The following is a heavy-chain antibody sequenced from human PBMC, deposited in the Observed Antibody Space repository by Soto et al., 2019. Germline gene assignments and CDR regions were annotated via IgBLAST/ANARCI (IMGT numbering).Heavy chain of an antibody. Sequence: GGSLRLSCAASGFTFSSYAMSWVRQAPGKGLEWVSAISGSGGSTYYADSVKGRFTISRDNSKNTLYLQMNSLRAEDTAVYYCASLFDWLSLYYYYGMDVWGQGTTVTVSS. J-gene: IGHJ6*02. V-gene: IGHV3-23*01. CDR3: ASLFDWLSLYYYYGMDV. CDR2: ISGSGGST. CDR1: GFTFSSYA. D-gene: IGHD3-9*01.